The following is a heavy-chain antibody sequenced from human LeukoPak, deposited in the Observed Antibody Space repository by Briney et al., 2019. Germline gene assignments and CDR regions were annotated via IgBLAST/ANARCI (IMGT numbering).Heavy chain of an antibody. CDR2: IYHSGST. V-gene: IGHV4-30-2*01. J-gene: IGHJ5*02. Sequence: SQTLSLTCAVSGDSISSGGYSWSWIRQPPGKGLEWIGYIYHSGSTYYNPSLKSRVTISVDRSKNQFSLKLSSVTAADTAVYYCARAYYDSSGLNWFDPWGQGTLVTVSS. D-gene: IGHD3-22*01. CDR1: GDSISSGGYS. CDR3: ARAYYDSSGLNWFDP.